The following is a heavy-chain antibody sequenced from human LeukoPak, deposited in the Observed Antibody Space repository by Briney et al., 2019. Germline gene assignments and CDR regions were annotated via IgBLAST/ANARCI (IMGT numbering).Heavy chain of an antibody. Sequence: SETLSLTCTVSGGSISSYYWSWIRQPPGKGLGWIGYIYYSGSTNYNPSLKSRVTISVDTSMNQFSLKLSSVTAADTAVYYCARVNGVVVPAATYYYYMDVWGKGTTVTVSS. J-gene: IGHJ6*03. CDR3: ARVNGVVVPAATYYYYMDV. CDR1: GGSISSYY. V-gene: IGHV4-59*01. D-gene: IGHD2-2*01. CDR2: IYYSGST.